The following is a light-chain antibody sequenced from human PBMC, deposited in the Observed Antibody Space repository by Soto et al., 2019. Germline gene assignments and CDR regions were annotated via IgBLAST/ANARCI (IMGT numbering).Light chain of an antibody. CDR1: QSVSSSY. Sequence: EIVLTQSPGTLSLSPGERATLSCRASQSVSSSYLAWYQQKPGQAPRLLIYDASSRATGIPDRFSGSGSGTDLTLTISRLEPEDFAVYYCQQYGSSPPYTFGQGNKLEIK. V-gene: IGKV3-20*01. J-gene: IGKJ2*01. CDR2: DAS. CDR3: QQYGSSPPYT.